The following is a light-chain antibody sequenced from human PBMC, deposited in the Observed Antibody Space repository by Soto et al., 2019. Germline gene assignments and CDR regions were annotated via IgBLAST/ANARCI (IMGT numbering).Light chain of an antibody. CDR1: QSVGSN. Sequence: EIVMTQSPATLSVSPGERASLSCRASQSVGSNLAWYQQTAGQAPRLLIYGASTRATGIPARFSGSGSGTEFTLTISSLQSEDFAVYSCQQYNNWAYTFGQGTKVEIK. CDR2: GAS. V-gene: IGKV3-15*01. CDR3: QQYNNWAYT. J-gene: IGKJ2*01.